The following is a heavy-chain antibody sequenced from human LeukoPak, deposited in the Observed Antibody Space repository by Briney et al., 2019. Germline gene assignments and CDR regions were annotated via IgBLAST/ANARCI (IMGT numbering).Heavy chain of an antibody. D-gene: IGHD2-15*01. CDR3: ARRGGSSHYYFDY. CDR2: IKQDGSEK. CDR1: GFTFSTYW. J-gene: IGHJ4*02. V-gene: IGHV3-7*01. Sequence: PGGSLRLSCVASGFTFSTYWMNWVRQAPGKGLEWVANIKQDGSEKYYVDSVKGRFTISRDNAKNSLYLQMNSLRAEDTAVYYCARRGGSSHYYFDYWGQGTLVTVSS.